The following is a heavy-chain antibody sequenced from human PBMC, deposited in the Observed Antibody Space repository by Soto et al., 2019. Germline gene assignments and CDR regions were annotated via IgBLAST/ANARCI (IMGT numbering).Heavy chain of an antibody. Sequence: EVQLLESGGGLVQPGGSLRLSCAASGFTFSSYAMNWVRQAPGKGLEWVSAVSGSGGSTFYADSVKGRFTISRDNSKNTLYMQMNSLRAEDTAVYYCAQGQYGYGYIGYWGQGTLVTVSS. CDR1: GFTFSSYA. CDR2: VSGSGGST. CDR3: AQGQYGYGYIGY. V-gene: IGHV3-23*01. J-gene: IGHJ4*02. D-gene: IGHD5-18*01.